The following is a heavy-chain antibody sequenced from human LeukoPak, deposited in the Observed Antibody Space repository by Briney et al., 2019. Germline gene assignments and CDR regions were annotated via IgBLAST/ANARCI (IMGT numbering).Heavy chain of an antibody. Sequence: PSETLSLTCTVSGGSISSGSYYWGWIRQPPGKGLESIASMYYSGTTFYSPSLKSRVTISVDTSKNQLSLKLGSVTAADTAVYYCARHPPRDGSAFDYWGQGTLVTVSS. V-gene: IGHV4-39*01. J-gene: IGHJ4*02. CDR2: MYYSGTT. CDR3: ARHPPRDGSAFDY. CDR1: GGSISSGSYY.